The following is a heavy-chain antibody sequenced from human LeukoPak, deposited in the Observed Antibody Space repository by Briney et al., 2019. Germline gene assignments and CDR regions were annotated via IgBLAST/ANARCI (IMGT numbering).Heavy chain of an antibody. CDR3: ARQTGSGLFILP. D-gene: IGHD3/OR15-3a*01. J-gene: IGHJ4*02. V-gene: IGHV4-39*01. CDR1: GVSISSSYSY. CDR2: IYYTGNT. Sequence: LSETLSLTCTVSGVSISSSYSYWGWIRQPPGMGLEWIGSIYYTGNTYYNASLKSQVSISIDTFKNQFSLKLTSVTAADTAVYYCARQTGSGLFILPGGQGTLVTVSS.